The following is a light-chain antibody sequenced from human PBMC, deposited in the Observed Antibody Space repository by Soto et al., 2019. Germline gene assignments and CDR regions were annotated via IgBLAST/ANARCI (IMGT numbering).Light chain of an antibody. Sequence: QYVLTQPASVSGSPGQSITISCTGTSSDVGAYNYVSWYQHHPGKAPKLMVYDVSNRPSGVSNRFSGSKSGNTASLTISGLQAEDEADYYCSSLTTSTTRVFGTGTKLTVL. CDR1: SSDVGAYNY. CDR2: DVS. V-gene: IGLV2-14*03. CDR3: SSLTTSTTRV. J-gene: IGLJ1*01.